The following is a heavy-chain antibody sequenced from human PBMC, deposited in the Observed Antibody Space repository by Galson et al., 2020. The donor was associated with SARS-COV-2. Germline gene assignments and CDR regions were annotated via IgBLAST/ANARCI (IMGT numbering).Heavy chain of an antibody. D-gene: IGHD5-18*01. Sequence: GESLKISCAASGFTFSSYSMHWVRPAPGKGLEWVSSISSSSSYIYYADSVKGRFTIPRDNAKNSLYLQMHSLRAEDSAVYYCAREVYSYGFFYWGQGTLVTASS. CDR1: GFTFSSYS. V-gene: IGHV3-21*01. CDR3: AREVYSYGFFY. CDR2: ISSSSSYI. J-gene: IGHJ4*02.